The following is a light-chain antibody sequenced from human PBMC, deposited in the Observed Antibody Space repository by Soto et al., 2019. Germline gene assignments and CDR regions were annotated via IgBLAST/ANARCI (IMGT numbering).Light chain of an antibody. CDR3: QQYGSAPWT. Sequence: EIVLTQSPGTLSLSPGERATLSCRASQSVTNSYLARYQQKPGQAPRLLIYNTSSRTTGIPDRFSGGGSGADFTLTISRLEPEDFAVYYCQQYGSAPWTFGQGTKVEVK. J-gene: IGKJ1*01. CDR2: NTS. V-gene: IGKV3-20*01. CDR1: QSVTNSY.